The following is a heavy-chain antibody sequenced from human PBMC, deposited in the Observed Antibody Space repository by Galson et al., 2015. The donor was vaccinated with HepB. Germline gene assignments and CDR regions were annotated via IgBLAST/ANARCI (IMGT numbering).Heavy chain of an antibody. D-gene: IGHD2-21*02. J-gene: IGHJ6*02. CDR1: GYTFTGYY. Sequence: SVKVSCKTSGYTFTGYYLHWVRQAPGQGLEWMGRINPNSGASDYAQKFQGRVTMTRDTSISTAYMEMRSLPSDDTAVYYCASELPHGGGDYYPHYYGMDVWGQGTTVTVSS. CDR2: INPNSGAS. CDR3: ASELPHGGGDYYPHYYGMDV. V-gene: IGHV1-2*06.